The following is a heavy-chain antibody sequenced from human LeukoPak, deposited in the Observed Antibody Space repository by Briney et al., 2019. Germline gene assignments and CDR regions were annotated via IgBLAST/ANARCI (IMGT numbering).Heavy chain of an antibody. CDR3: ARDNYYGSGSYIAY. V-gene: IGHV3-23*01. Sequence: GGSLRLSCVASGFTFSNFAMSWVRQAPGKGLEWVSSISGSGGSTYYADSVKGRFPISRDNSKNTLYLQMNDLGADDTAVYYCARDNYYGSGSYIAYWGQGTLVTVSS. J-gene: IGHJ4*02. CDR2: ISGSGGST. D-gene: IGHD3-10*01. CDR1: GFTFSNFA.